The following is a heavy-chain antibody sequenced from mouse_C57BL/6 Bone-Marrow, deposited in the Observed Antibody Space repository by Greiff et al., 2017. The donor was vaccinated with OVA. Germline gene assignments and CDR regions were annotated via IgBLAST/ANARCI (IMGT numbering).Heavy chain of an antibody. CDR1: EYEFPSHY. J-gene: IGHJ2*01. Sequence: EVMLVESGGGLVQPAESLTLSCESSEYEFPSHYMSWVRKTPEKRLELVAAINSDGGSTYYPDTLERRFIISRDNTKKNLYLQMSDLRSEDTAFYYGARSLMVTTSDFDYWGQGTTLTVSS. D-gene: IGHD2-3*01. V-gene: IGHV5-2*01. CDR2: INSDGGST. CDR3: ARSLMVTTSDFDY.